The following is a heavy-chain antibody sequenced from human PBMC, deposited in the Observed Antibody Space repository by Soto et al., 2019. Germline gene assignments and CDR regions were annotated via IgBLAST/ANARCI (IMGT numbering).Heavy chain of an antibody. Sequence: GGSLGLSCAASGFTFSSYAMSWVRQAPGKGLEWVSAINGGGSKTYYADSVKGRFTISRDNAKNTLYLQMNSLRAEDTAVYYCARFNSGYDHFDYWGQGTLVTVSS. D-gene: IGHD5-12*01. J-gene: IGHJ4*02. CDR1: GFTFSSYA. CDR2: INGGGSKT. V-gene: IGHV3-23*01. CDR3: ARFNSGYDHFDY.